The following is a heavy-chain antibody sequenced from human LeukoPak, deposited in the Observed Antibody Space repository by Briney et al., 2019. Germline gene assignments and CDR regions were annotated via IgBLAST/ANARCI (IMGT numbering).Heavy chain of an antibody. CDR3: ARGGSGISNAFDI. Sequence: SETLSLTCTVSGGSISSYDWSWIRQPPGKGLEWIGYIYYSGSTKYKPSLKSRVTISVDTSKTQCSLKLSSVTAADTAVYYCARGGSGISNAFDIWGQGTMVTVSS. D-gene: IGHD3-10*01. CDR1: GGSISSYD. CDR2: IYYSGST. V-gene: IGHV4-59*01. J-gene: IGHJ3*02.